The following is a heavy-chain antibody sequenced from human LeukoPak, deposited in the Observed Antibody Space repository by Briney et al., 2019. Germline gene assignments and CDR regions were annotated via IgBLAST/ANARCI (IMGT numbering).Heavy chain of an antibody. Sequence: SETLSLTCAVSGVSISSGGYSWSWIRQPPGKGLEWIGYIYHSGSTYYNPSLKSRVTISVDRSKNQFSLKLSSVTAADTAVYYCARGGDGYNYVVYWGQGTLVTVSS. CDR3: ARGGDGYNYVVY. J-gene: IGHJ4*02. D-gene: IGHD5-24*01. V-gene: IGHV4-30-2*01. CDR2: IYHSGST. CDR1: GVSISSGGYS.